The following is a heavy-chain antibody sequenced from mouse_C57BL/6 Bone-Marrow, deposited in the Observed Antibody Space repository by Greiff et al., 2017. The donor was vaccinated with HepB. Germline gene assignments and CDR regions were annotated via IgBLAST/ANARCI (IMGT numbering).Heavy chain of an antibody. J-gene: IGHJ2*01. CDR3: TKGITTVVGFDY. V-gene: IGHV1-5*01. CDR1: GYAFTSYW. D-gene: IGHD1-1*01. CDR2: IYPGNSDT. Sequence: VQLQQSGPVLARPGASVKMSCKTSGYAFTSYWMHWVKQRPGQGLEWIGAIYPGNSDTSYNQKFKGKAKLTAVTSASTAYMELSSLTNEDSAVYYCTKGITTVVGFDYWGQGTTLTVSS.